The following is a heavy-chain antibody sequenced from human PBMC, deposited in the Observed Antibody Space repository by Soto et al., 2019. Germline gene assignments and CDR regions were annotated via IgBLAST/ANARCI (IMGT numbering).Heavy chain of an antibody. J-gene: IGHJ6*03. Sequence: SLKVSCKTSRYTFSSFGISCVRHTTGQGLEWMGGIIPMFGTANYAQKFQGRVTITADESTSTAYMELRSLRSEDTAVYYCARVPGSPGDYYYMEVWGKGTTVTVSS. D-gene: IGHD3-10*01. CDR2: IIPMFGTA. CDR3: ARVPGSPGDYYYMEV. V-gene: IGHV1-69*13. CDR1: RYTFSSFG.